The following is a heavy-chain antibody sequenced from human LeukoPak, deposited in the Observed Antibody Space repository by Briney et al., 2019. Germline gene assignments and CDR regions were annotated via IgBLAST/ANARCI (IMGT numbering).Heavy chain of an antibody. V-gene: IGHV1-2*02. J-gene: IGHJ6*02. CDR1: GYTFTGYY. D-gene: IGHD3-10*01. Sequence: ASVKVSCKASGYTFTGYYMHWVRQAPGQGLEWMGWINPNSGGTIYAQKFQGRVTMTEDTSTDTAYMELSSLRSEDTAVYYCATAPYGSGSYHYYYGMDVWGQGTTVTVSS. CDR3: ATAPYGSGSYHYYYGMDV. CDR2: INPNSGGT.